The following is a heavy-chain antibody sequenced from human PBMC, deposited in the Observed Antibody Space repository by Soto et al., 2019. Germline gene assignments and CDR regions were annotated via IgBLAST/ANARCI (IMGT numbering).Heavy chain of an antibody. CDR3: ARGGYYDSSALYGMDV. Sequence: QVQLQESGPGLVKPSETLSLTCTVSGGSISSYYWSWIRQPPGKGLEWIGYIYYSGSTNYNPSLKSRVTISVDTSKNQFSLKLSSVTAADTAVYYCARGGYYDSSALYGMDVWGQGTTVTVSS. J-gene: IGHJ6*02. D-gene: IGHD3-22*01. CDR1: GGSISSYY. CDR2: IYYSGST. V-gene: IGHV4-59*01.